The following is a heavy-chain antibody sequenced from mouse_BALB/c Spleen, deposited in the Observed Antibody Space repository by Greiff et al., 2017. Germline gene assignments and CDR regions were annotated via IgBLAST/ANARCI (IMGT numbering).Heavy chain of an antibody. CDR3: ARDEGGRNAMDY. CDR1: GFTFSSYA. Sequence: EVQGVESGGGLVKPGGSLKLSCAASGFTFSSYAMSWVRQSPEKRLEWVAEISSGGSYTYYPDTVTGRFTISRDNAKNTLYLEMSSLRSEDTAMYYCARDEGGRNAMDYWGQGTSVTVSS. CDR2: ISSGGSYT. V-gene: IGHV5-9-4*01. J-gene: IGHJ4*01.